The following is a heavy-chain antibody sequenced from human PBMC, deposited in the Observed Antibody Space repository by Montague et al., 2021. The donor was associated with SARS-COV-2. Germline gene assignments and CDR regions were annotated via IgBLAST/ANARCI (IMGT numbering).Heavy chain of an antibody. J-gene: IGHJ4*02. CDR2: ISAYNGNT. CDR1: GYTFSSYG. D-gene: IGHD5-12*01. CDR3: ARVKWLRLDY. V-gene: IGHV1-18*01. Sequence: LGRVSCKASGYTFSSYGISWVRQAPGQGLEWMGWISAYNGNTNYAQKLQGRVTMTTEKSTSTAYMELRSLRSDDTALYYCARVKWLRLDYWGQGTLVTVST.